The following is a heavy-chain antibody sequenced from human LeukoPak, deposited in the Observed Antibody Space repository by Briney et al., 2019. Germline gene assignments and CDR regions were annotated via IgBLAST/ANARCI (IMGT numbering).Heavy chain of an antibody. CDR1: GGSISSSNYY. V-gene: IGHV4-39*01. J-gene: IGHJ4*02. Sequence: PSETLSPTCTVSGGSISSSNYYWAWIRQPPGKGLEWIGSIYYSGSTYYNPSLKSRVTISVDTSKNQFSLKLSSVTAADTAVYYCARRRIVATIDCWGQGTLVTVSS. D-gene: IGHD5-12*01. CDR2: IYYSGST. CDR3: ARRRIVATIDC.